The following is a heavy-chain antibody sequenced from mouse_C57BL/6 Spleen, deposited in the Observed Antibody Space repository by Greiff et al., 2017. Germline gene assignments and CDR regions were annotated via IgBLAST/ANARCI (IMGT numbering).Heavy chain of an antibody. CDR1: GYAFSSSW. CDR3: ARPVYYDYDTWYFDV. D-gene: IGHD2-4*01. J-gene: IGHJ1*03. V-gene: IGHV1-82*01. Sequence: VQLVESGPELVKPGASVKISCKASGYAFSSSWMNWVKQRPGKGLEWIGRIYPGDGDTNYNGKFKGKATLTADKSSSTAYMQLSSLTSEDSAVYFCARPVYYDYDTWYFDVWGTGTTVTVSS. CDR2: IYPGDGDT.